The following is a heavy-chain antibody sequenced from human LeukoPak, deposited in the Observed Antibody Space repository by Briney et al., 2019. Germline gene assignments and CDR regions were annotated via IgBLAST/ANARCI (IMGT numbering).Heavy chain of an antibody. D-gene: IGHD3-16*01. CDR1: GGSFSGYY. CDR2: INHSGST. V-gene: IGHV4-34*01. J-gene: IGHJ6*03. CDR3: ARHGGGYYYMDV. Sequence: MTSETLSLTCAVYGGSFSGYYWSWIRQPPGKGLEWIGEINHSGSTNYNPSLKSRVTISVDTSKNQFSLKLSSVTAADTAVYYCARHGGGYYYMDVWGKGTTVTISS.